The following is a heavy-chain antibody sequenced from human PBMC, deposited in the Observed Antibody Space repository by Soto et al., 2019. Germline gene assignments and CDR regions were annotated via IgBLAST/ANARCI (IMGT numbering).Heavy chain of an antibody. Sequence: GASVKVSCKASGYTFTGYYMHWVRQAPGQGLEWMGWISAYNGNTNYAQKLQGRVTMTRDTSTSTAYMELRSLRSDDTAVYYCARVGYSGYDYYYYYGMDVWGQGTTVTVSS. V-gene: IGHV1-18*04. CDR3: ARVGYSGYDYYYYYGMDV. CDR2: ISAYNGNT. D-gene: IGHD5-12*01. J-gene: IGHJ6*02. CDR1: GYTFTGYY.